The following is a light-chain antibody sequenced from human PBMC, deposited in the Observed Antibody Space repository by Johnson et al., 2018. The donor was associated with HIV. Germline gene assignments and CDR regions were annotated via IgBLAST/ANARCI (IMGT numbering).Light chain of an antibody. CDR2: DNN. V-gene: IGLV1-51*01. Sequence: SALTPPPSVSAAPGQKVTISCSGSSSNIGNNYVSWYQQVPGTATKLLIYDNNRRPSGIPDRLSGSKSGTSATLDITGLQTGDEADYYCGTWDSSLSAVPFGTGTKVTVL. CDR3: GTWDSSLSAVP. J-gene: IGLJ1*01. CDR1: SSNIGNNY.